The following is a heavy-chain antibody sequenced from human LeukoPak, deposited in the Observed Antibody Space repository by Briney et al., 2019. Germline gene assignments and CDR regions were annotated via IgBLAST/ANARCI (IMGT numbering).Heavy chain of an antibody. D-gene: IGHD3-22*01. CDR2: INPNSGGT. V-gene: IGHV1-2*02. CDR3: AKYYDSSGYPVGPIDY. J-gene: IGHJ4*02. Sequence: GASVKVSCKASGFTFTGYYMHWVRQAPGQGLEWMGWINPNSGGTNYAQKFQGRVTMTRDTSISTAYMELSRLRSDDTAVYYCAKYYDSSGYPVGPIDYWGQGTLVTVSS. CDR1: GFTFTGYY.